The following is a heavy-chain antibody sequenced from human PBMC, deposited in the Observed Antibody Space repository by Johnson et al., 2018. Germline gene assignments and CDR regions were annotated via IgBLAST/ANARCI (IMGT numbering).Heavy chain of an antibody. J-gene: IGHJ6*03. CDR2: IRSSSSAI. CDR1: GFTFDDYA. D-gene: IGHD7-27*01. Sequence: VQLVQSGGGLAQPGRSLRLSCAASGFTFDDYAMHWVRKAPGKGLEWVSYIRSSSSAIYYADSVKGRFTISRDNAKNSLYLQMNSLRAEDTAVYYCAREEDWGATPFYDYYMDVWAKGTTVTVSS. V-gene: IGHV3-48*01. CDR3: AREEDWGATPFYDYYMDV.